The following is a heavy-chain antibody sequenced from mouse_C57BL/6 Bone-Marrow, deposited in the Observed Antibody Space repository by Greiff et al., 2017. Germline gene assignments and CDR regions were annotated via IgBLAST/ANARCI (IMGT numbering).Heavy chain of an antibody. Sequence: QVQLQQSGPELAKPGASVKISCKASGYSFTSYYIHWVKQRPGQGLEWIGWIYPGSGNTKYNEKFKGKARLTANTSSSTAYMQLSSLTSEYSAVYYCARRILRYAMDYWGQGTSVTVSS. CDR3: ARRILRYAMDY. D-gene: IGHD1-1*01. J-gene: IGHJ4*01. CDR2: IYPGSGNT. V-gene: IGHV1-66*01. CDR1: GYSFTSYY.